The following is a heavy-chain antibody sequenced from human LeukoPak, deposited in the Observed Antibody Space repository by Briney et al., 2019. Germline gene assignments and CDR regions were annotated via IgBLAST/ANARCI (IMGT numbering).Heavy chain of an antibody. CDR2: IYYSGST. J-gene: IGHJ4*02. Sequence: SETLSLTCTVSGGSISSYYWSWIRQPPGKGLEWIGSIYYSGSTYYNPSLKSRVTISVDTSKNQFSLKLSSVTAADTAVYYCARDVGYSSRKGAYYFDYWGQGTLVTVSS. D-gene: IGHD6-13*01. CDR1: GGSISSYY. CDR3: ARDVGYSSRKGAYYFDY. V-gene: IGHV4-59*12.